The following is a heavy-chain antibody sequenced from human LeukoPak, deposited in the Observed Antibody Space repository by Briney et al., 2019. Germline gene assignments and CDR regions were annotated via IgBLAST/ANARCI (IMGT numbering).Heavy chain of an antibody. D-gene: IGHD2-2*01. CDR1: GFTVSSNY. Sequence: GGSLRLSCAASGFTVSSNYMSWVRQAPGKGLEWVSVIYSGGSTYYADSVKGRFTISRDNAKNSLSPQMNSLRAEDTAVYYCAREGHCSTTSCALDAIEIWGQGTLVAVSS. V-gene: IGHV3-53*01. CDR2: IYSGGST. J-gene: IGHJ3*02. CDR3: AREGHCSTTSCALDAIEI.